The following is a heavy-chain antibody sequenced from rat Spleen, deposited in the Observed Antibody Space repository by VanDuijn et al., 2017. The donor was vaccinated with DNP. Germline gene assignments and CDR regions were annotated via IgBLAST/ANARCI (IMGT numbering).Heavy chain of an antibody. J-gene: IGHJ2*01. CDR2: IGTGGGNN. Sequence: EVQLVESGGGLXXPGXXLKLSCXXXGFXXXNXXXAWXXXAPXXCLELLASIGTGGGNNEYRDTVTGRFTISRDNAKNTQYLQMDSLRSEDTATYYCARRGTTGIFDYWGQGVMVTVSS. CDR3: ARRGTTGIFDY. V-gene: IGHV5S13*01. CDR1: GFXXXNXX. D-gene: IGHD1-7*01.